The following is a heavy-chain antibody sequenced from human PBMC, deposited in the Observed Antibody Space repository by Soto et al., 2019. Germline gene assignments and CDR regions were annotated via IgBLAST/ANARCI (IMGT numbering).Heavy chain of an antibody. CDR2: IYWDDDK. Sequence: QITLKESGPTLVKPTQTLTLTCTYSGFSFSTSGVGVGWIRQPPGKALEWLALIYWDDDKRYSPSLMTRLTITKDTSKIQLDPTMTNRATVDTAIYFCEHIRWYSDRSGYYYGSDVDYWGQGTGVAVSS. CDR3: EHIRWYSDRSGYYYGSDVDY. CDR1: GFSFSTSGVG. J-gene: IGHJ4*02. D-gene: IGHD3-22*01. V-gene: IGHV2-5*02.